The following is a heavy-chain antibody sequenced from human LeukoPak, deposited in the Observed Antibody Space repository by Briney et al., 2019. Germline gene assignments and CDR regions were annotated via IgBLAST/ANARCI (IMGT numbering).Heavy chain of an antibody. J-gene: IGHJ6*03. V-gene: IGHV3-23*01. CDR2: ISGSGGRI. CDR1: GFTFSSYA. CDR3: AKQRSYYGYYMDV. Sequence: GGSLRLSCAASGFTFSSYAMSWVRQAPGKGLEWVSAISGSGGRIYYGASVKGRFTISRDNSKNTLNLQMNSLRAEDTAVYYCAKQRSYYGYYMDVWGKGTTVTVSS.